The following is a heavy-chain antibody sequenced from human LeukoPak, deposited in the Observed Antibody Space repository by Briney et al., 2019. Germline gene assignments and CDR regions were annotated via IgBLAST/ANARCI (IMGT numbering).Heavy chain of an antibody. Sequence: GGSLRLSCAASGFTFSNYWMTWVRQAPGKGLEWVANIKRDGSEKYYADSVKGRFTISRDNAKNSLYLQMNSLRAEDTAVYYCARESYDSSGYYFDYWGQGTLVTVSS. V-gene: IGHV3-7*01. CDR1: GFTFSNYW. CDR3: ARESYDSSGYYFDY. J-gene: IGHJ4*02. CDR2: IKRDGSEK. D-gene: IGHD3-22*01.